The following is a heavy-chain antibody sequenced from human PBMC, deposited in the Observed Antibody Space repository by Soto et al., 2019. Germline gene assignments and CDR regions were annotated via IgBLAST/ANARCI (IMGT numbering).Heavy chain of an antibody. CDR2: INPNGGGT. CDR1: GYVFTNYF. Sequence: QVQLVQSGAEVKKPGASVKVSCKASGYVFTNYFMHWVRQAPGQGLEWMGIINPNGGGTSYAQKFEGRVTMTGDSATGTVYMDLSSLRSEDTALYFCARVVGSNSWFYYYGMDVWGQGTAVTVSS. CDR3: ARVVGSNSWFYYYGMDV. V-gene: IGHV1-46*01. D-gene: IGHD6-13*01. J-gene: IGHJ6*02.